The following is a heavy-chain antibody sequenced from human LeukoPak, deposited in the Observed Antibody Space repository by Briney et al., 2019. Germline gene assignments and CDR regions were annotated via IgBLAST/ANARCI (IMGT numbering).Heavy chain of an antibody. Sequence: PGGSLRLSCTASGFTFGDYAMNWFRQAPGKGLEWVGFIRSKAYGGTTEYAASVKGRFTISRDDSKSIAYPQMNSLKNEDTAVYYCTRDLPYYYDSSGYSGYWGQGTLVTVSS. CDR3: TRDLPYYYDSSGYSGY. V-gene: IGHV3-49*03. D-gene: IGHD3-22*01. CDR2: IRSKAYGGTT. CDR1: GFTFGDYA. J-gene: IGHJ4*02.